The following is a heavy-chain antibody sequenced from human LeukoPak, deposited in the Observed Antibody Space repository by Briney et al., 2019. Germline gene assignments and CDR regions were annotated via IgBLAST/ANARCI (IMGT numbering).Heavy chain of an antibody. CDR2: IYTSGGT. D-gene: IGHD2-2*01. CDR3: ARGAPEGSSTSALIDY. J-gene: IGHJ4*02. CDR1: GGSITSGSYY. Sequence: KPPQTLSLTCTVSGGSITSGSYYWSWIRQPAGKGLEWIGRIYTSGGTNYNPSLKSRVTISEDTSKNQFSLNLNSVTAADTAVYYCARGAPEGSSTSALIDYWGQGTLVTVSS. V-gene: IGHV4-61*02.